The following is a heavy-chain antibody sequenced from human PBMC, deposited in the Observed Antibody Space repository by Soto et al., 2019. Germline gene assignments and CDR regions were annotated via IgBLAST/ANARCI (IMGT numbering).Heavy chain of an antibody. Sequence: KTSETLSLTCTVSGGSMRNYFWTWIRQPPGKGLEWIGYTHYSGTTSFFPSYNPSLRSRVTISEDTSKNQFSLKLLSVTTADTAVYFCAAGEASSRNLAPYYLDFWGQGTLVTVSS. V-gene: IGHV4-59*01. CDR2: THYSGTT. J-gene: IGHJ4*02. D-gene: IGHD6-13*01. CDR1: GGSMRNYF. CDR3: AAGEASSRNLAPYYLDF.